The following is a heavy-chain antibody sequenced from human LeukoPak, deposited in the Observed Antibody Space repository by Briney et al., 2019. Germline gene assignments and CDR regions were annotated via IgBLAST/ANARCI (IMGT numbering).Heavy chain of an antibody. Sequence: PGGALRLSCAASGFTFSSYGMHWVRQAPGKGLEWVAFIRYDGSNKYYADSVKGRFTISRDNSKNTLYLQMNSLRLEDTAIYYCAKDRCSNGVGCYYYYMDVWGKGTTVTISS. D-gene: IGHD2-8*01. CDR2: IRYDGSNK. V-gene: IGHV3-30*02. CDR1: GFTFSSYG. CDR3: AKDRCSNGVGCYYYYMDV. J-gene: IGHJ6*03.